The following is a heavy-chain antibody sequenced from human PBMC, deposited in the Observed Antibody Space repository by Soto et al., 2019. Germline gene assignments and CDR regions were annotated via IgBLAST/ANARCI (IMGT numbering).Heavy chain of an antibody. CDR1: GFTFGFYW. D-gene: IGHD4-17*01. J-gene: IGHJ4*02. CDR3: ARIRANDYEIDY. CDR2: IKRDGSEQ. Sequence: EVQLVESGGGLVQPGGSLRLSCAASGFTFGFYWMTWVRQAPGKGLVWVANIKRDGSEQYYVDSVKGRFTISRDNAKNSLFLQMNSLRAVDTAIYYCARIRANDYEIDYWGQGTLVTVSS. V-gene: IGHV3-7*03.